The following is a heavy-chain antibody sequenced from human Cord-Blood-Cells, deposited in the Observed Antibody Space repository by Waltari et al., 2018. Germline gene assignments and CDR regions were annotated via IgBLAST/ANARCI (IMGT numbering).Heavy chain of an antibody. CDR1: GGTFSGDA. CDR2: IIPIFGTA. D-gene: IGHD6-6*01. V-gene: IGHV1-69*06. CDR3: ARGAFEYSSSKTFDY. J-gene: IGHJ4*02. Sequence: QVQRVQSGAEVKKHGSSVKVPCKASGGTFSGDAMRWVLQAPGQGLEWMGGIIPIFGTANYAQKFQGRVTITADKSTSTAYMELSSLRSEDTAVYYCARGAFEYSSSKTFDYWGQGTLVTVSS.